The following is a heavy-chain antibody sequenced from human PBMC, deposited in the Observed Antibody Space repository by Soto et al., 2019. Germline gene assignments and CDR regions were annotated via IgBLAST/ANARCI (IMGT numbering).Heavy chain of an antibody. CDR3: ASHVLLWFGELGGFDY. CDR1: GGSISSSSYY. D-gene: IGHD3-10*01. J-gene: IGHJ4*02. Sequence: SETLSLTCTVSGGSISSSSYYWGWIRQPPGKGLEWIGSIYYSGSTYYNPSLKSRVTISVDTSKNQFSLKLSSVTAADTAVYYCASHVLLWFGELGGFDYWGQGTPVTVS. CDR2: IYYSGST. V-gene: IGHV4-39*01.